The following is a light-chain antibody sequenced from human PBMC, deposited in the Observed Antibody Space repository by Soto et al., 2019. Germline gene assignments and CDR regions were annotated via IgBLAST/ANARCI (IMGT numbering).Light chain of an antibody. V-gene: IGLV2-14*01. J-gene: IGLJ1*01. Sequence: QSVLTQPVSVSGSPGQSITISCTGTSSDVGGYNYVSWYQQHPGKAPKLMIYDVSNRPSGVSNRFSGSKSGSTASLTISGLQDEDEADYYCSSYTSLSTLVFGTGTKVTVL. CDR1: SSDVGGYNY. CDR2: DVS. CDR3: SSYTSLSTLV.